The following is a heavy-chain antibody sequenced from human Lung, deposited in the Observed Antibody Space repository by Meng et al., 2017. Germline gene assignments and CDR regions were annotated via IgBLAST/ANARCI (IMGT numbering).Heavy chain of an antibody. J-gene: IGHJ4*02. V-gene: IGHV3-74*01. CDR3: ARGGVTTDD. CDR2: ITCDGSST. D-gene: IGHD4-17*01. CDR1: GFTFSTHW. Sequence: EWQVVESGGGLVRPGGPLGLSCAASGFTFSTHWMHWVRQAPGKGLEWVSRITCDGSSTIYADSVQGRFTMSRDNAKNTLSLQMNSLRAEDTAVYYCARGGVTTDDWGQGTLVTVSS.